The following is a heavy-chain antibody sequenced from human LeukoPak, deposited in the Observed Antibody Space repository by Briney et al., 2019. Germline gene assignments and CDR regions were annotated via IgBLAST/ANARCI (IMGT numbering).Heavy chain of an antibody. CDR2: IYHSGST. CDR3: ARGGAARLHFQN. J-gene: IGHJ1*01. V-gene: IGHV4-59*01. CDR1: GGSISTYY. Sequence: SETLSLTCTVSGGSISTYYWNWIRQPPGKGLEWIGYIYHSGSTNYNPSLQSRVTISVDTSKNQFSLNLNPVTAADTAVYYCARGGAARLHFQNWGQGTLVTVSS. D-gene: IGHD6-6*01.